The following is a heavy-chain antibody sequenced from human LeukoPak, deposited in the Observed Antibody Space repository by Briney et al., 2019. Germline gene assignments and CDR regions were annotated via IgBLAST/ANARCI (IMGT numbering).Heavy chain of an antibody. J-gene: IGHJ6*02. CDR1: GFTLSTNA. D-gene: IGHD5-24*01. CDR3: ARDKIREDYYYGMDV. V-gene: IGHV3-21*01. Sequence: PGGSLRLSCLTSGFTLSTNAMSWVRQAPGKGLEWVSSISSSSSYIYYADSVKGRFTISRDNAKNSLYLQMNSLRAEDTAVYYCARDKIREDYYYGMDVWGQGTTVTVSS. CDR2: ISSSSSYI.